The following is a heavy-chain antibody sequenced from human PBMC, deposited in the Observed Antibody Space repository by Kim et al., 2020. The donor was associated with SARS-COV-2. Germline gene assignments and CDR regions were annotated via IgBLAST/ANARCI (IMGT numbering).Heavy chain of an antibody. CDR2: INQDGSAR. V-gene: IGHV3-7*01. CDR1: GFTFTSHW. Sequence: GGSLRLSCVDSGFTFTSHWMTWVRQTAGRGLECVANINQDGSARFYLDSVRGRFTISRDNAKQSVYLQMNSLRDEDTGIYYCTRSISHWGQGTLVTVSS. J-gene: IGHJ4*02. D-gene: IGHD6-6*01. CDR3: TRSISH.